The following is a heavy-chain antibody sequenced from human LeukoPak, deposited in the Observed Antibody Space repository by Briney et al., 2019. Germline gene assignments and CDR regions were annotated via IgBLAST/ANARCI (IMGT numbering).Heavy chain of an antibody. CDR2: ISAYNGNT. V-gene: IGHV1-18*01. J-gene: IGHJ4*02. CDR1: GYTFTSYG. D-gene: IGHD3-22*01. Sequence: AAVKVSCKASGYTFTSYGISWVRQAPGQGLEWMGWISAYNGNTNYAQKLQGRVTMTTDTSTSTAYMELRSLRSDDTAVYYCAREDYYDSSGSHFDYWGQGTLVTVSS. CDR3: AREDYYDSSGSHFDY.